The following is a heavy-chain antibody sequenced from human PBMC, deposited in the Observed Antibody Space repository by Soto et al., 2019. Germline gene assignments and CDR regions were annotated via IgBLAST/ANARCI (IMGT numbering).Heavy chain of an antibody. CDR3: ARDRIAVAGNPEYFQH. Sequence: EVQLVESGGGLVQPGGSLRLSCAASGFTVSSNYMSWVRQAPGKGLEWVSVIYSGGSTYYADSVKGRFTISRDNSKXXLYLQMNSLRAEATAVYYCARDRIAVAGNPEYFQHWGQGTLVTVSS. CDR2: IYSGGST. D-gene: IGHD6-19*01. V-gene: IGHV3-66*01. J-gene: IGHJ1*01. CDR1: GFTVSSNY.